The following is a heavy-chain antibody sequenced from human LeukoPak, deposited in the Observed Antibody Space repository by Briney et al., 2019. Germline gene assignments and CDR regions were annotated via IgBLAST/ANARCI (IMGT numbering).Heavy chain of an antibody. D-gene: IGHD5-12*01. CDR2: FSRDGINT. CDR3: ATGKLDASGFDFMLPF. J-gene: IGHJ4*02. CDR1: GFTFSRSA. Sequence: GGSLRLSCAASGFTFSRSAMHWVRQAPGKGLEWLAVFSRDGINTYYRDSVKGRFTISRGNYRKIFYLQMNSLRVDDTAIYYCATGKLDASGFDFMLPFWGQGTLVSVSS. V-gene: IGHV3-30*10.